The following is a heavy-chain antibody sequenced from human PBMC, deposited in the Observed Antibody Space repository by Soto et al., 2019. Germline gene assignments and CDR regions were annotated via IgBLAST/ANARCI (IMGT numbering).Heavy chain of an antibody. V-gene: IGHV4-30-2*01. Sequence: PSETLSLTCAVSGGSISSGGYSWSWIRQPPGKGLEWIGYIYHSGSTYYNPSLKSRVTISVDRSKNQFSLKLSSVTAADTALYYCATGVYCSRTSSSFDYWGQGTLVAASS. CDR1: GGSISSGGYS. D-gene: IGHD2-2*01. CDR2: IYHSGST. CDR3: ATGVYCSRTSSSFDY. J-gene: IGHJ4*01.